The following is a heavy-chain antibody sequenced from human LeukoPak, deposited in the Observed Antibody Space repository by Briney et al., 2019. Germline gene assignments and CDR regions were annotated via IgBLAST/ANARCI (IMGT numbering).Heavy chain of an antibody. Sequence: SQTLSLTCVISGDSVSSNSAAWNWIRQSPSRGLEWLGRTYYRSKWYNDYAVSVKSRITINPDTSKNQFSLQLNSVTPEDTAVYYCARDLPDGTKRGSRFDPWGQGTLVTVSS. J-gene: IGHJ5*02. CDR2: TYYRSKWYN. V-gene: IGHV6-1*01. CDR1: GDSVSSNSAA. D-gene: IGHD1-1*01. CDR3: ARDLPDGTKRGSRFDP.